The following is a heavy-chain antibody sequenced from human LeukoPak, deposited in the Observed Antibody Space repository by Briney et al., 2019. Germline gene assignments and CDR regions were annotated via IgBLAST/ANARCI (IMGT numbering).Heavy chain of an antibody. CDR1: GFTFDDYG. Sequence: GGSLRLSCAAPGFTFDDYGMTWVRQAPGKGLEWVANINQDGIEKHFVDSVKGRFTISRDNAENSLYLQMNSLRAEDTAVYYCARDASVTILGVIVRDYYMDVWGKGTTVTVSS. J-gene: IGHJ6*03. CDR2: INQDGIEK. V-gene: IGHV3-7*01. CDR3: ARDASVTILGVIVRDYYMDV. D-gene: IGHD3-3*01.